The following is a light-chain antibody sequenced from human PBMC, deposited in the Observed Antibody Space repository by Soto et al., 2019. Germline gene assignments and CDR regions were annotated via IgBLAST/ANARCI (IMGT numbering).Light chain of an antibody. J-gene: IGLJ2*01. CDR2: GVS. CDR1: NSDVGAHDL. Sequence: QSVLTQPASVYGSPGQSIAISCTGTNSDVGAHDLVSWYQHHPGKAPRLMIYGVSNRPSGVSNRFSGSKSGNTASLTISGLQAEDEADYYCSSYTTSTTVVFGGWTKLTVL. CDR3: SSYTTSTTVV. V-gene: IGLV2-14*01.